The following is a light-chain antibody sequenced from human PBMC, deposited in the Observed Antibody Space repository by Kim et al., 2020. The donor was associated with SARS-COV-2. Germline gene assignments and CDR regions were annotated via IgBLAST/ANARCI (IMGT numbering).Light chain of an antibody. J-gene: IGKJ4*01. CDR2: GAS. CDR1: QSISSTY. CDR3: QQYGSSPLLT. Sequence: SPGERATRSGRASQSISSTYLAWYQQQPGQAPRLRSYGASSRATGIPDRFSGSGSETDFTLTISRLEPEDFAVYYCQQYGSSPLLTFGGGTKLEI. V-gene: IGKV3-20*01.